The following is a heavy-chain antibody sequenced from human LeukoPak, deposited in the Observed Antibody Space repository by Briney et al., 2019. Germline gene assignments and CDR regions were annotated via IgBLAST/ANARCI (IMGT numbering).Heavy chain of an antibody. V-gene: IGHV4-59*01. J-gene: IGHJ4*02. CDR2: IYYSGST. Sequence: SETLSLTCIVSGGSISRYYWSWVRQPPGKGRGWVGYIYYSGSTNYNPSLRSLVTILVDTSKNQFSLKLSSVTAADTAVYYCARVSMIRRFDYWGQGTLVTVSS. CDR1: GGSISRYY. CDR3: ARVSMIRRFDY. D-gene: IGHD3-22*01.